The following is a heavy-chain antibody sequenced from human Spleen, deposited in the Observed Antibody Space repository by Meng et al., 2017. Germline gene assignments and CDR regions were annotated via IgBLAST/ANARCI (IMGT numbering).Heavy chain of an antibody. D-gene: IGHD1-26*01. CDR1: GFTFSSYN. J-gene: IGHJ4*02. CDR2: INTDASST. V-gene: IGHV3-74*03. CDR3: ARDRVGATTSAY. Sequence: GEALKISCAASGFTFSSYNMHRVRQTPGEGLVWVSLINTDASSTTYADSVKGRFTISRDDAKNTVYLQMNSLRAEDTAVYYCARDRVGATTSAYWGQGTLVTVSS.